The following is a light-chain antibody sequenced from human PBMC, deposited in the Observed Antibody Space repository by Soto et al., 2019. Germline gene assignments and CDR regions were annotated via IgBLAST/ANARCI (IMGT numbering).Light chain of an antibody. CDR2: LESSGSQ. J-gene: IGLJ3*02. Sequence: QSVLTQSSSASASLGSSVNLTCTLSSGHRSYIIAWHQQQPGKAPRFLMRLESSGSQNKGSGVPDRFSGSSSGAARYLTISNLQSEDEADYYCETWNSNTRVFGGGTKLT. V-gene: IGLV4-60*03. CDR1: SGHRSYI. CDR3: ETWNSNTRV.